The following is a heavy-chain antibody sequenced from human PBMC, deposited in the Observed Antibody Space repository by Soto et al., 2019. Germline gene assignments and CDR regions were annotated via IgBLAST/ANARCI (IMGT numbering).Heavy chain of an antibody. CDR1: AGSISSDGFY. CDR2: IYHSGGT. CDR3: ARDRGGYGVFDY. J-gene: IGHJ4*02. V-gene: IGHV4-31*03. D-gene: IGHD5-12*01. Sequence: SETLSLTCSVSAGSISSDGFYWNWIRQPPGKGLEWIGYIYHSGGTYSSPPLRSRVTISVDTSKNQFTLKLSSVTAADTAVYYCARDRGGYGVFDYWGQGTLVTVSS.